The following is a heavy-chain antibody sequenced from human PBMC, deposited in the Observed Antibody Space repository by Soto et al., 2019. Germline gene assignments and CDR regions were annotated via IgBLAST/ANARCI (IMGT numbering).Heavy chain of an antibody. J-gene: IGHJ4*02. CDR2: IYYSGST. Sequence: QLQLQESGPGLVKPSETLSLTCTVSGGSISSSSYYWGWIRQPPGKGLEWIGSIYYSGSTYYNPSLKSRVTISVDTSKNQFSLKLSSVTAADTAVYSCARRPLTTLFDYWGQGTLVTVSS. V-gene: IGHV4-39*01. CDR3: ARRPLTTLFDY. D-gene: IGHD3-22*01. CDR1: GGSISSSSYY.